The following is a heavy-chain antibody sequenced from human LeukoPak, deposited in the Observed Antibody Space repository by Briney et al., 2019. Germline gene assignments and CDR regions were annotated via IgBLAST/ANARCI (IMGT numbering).Heavy chain of an antibody. CDR1: GGSISSGGYY. J-gene: IGHJ4*02. V-gene: IGHV4-31*03. Sequence: SETLSLTCTVSGGSISSGGYYWSWIRQHPGKGLEWIGYIYYSGSTYYNPSLKSRVTISVDTSKNQFSLKLNSVTAADTAVYYCARGDHMVRGVIAYWGQGTLVTVSS. CDR3: ARGDHMVRGVIAY. D-gene: IGHD3-10*01. CDR2: IYYSGST.